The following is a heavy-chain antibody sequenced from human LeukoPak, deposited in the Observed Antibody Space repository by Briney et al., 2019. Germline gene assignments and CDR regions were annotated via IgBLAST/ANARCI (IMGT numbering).Heavy chain of an antibody. D-gene: IGHD6-19*01. Sequence: ASVKVSCKASGYTFTGYYMHWVRQPPGQGLEWMGWINPNSGGTNYAQKFQGRVTMTRDTSISTAYMELSRLRSDDTAVYYCARGGYSSGWYAFDPWGQGTLVTVSS. CDR3: ARGGYSSGWYAFDP. CDR2: INPNSGGT. CDR1: GYTFTGYY. J-gene: IGHJ5*02. V-gene: IGHV1-2*02.